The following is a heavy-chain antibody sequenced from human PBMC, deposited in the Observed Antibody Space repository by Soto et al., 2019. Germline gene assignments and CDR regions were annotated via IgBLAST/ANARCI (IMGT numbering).Heavy chain of an antibody. J-gene: IGHJ5*02. CDR2: IYPSDSDT. CDR1: GYSFTSYW. V-gene: IGHV5-51*01. Sequence: GESLKISCKGSGYSFTSYWIAWVRQMPGKGLEYMGIIYPSDSDTRYSPSFQGQVTISADKSISTAYLQWSSLKASDTAIYYCARHGFYGDYSSNYFDPWGQGTLVTVSS. CDR3: ARHGFYGDYSSNYFDP. D-gene: IGHD4-17*01.